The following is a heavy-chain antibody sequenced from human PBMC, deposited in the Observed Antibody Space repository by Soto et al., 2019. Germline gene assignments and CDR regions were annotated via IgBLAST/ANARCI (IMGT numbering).Heavy chain of an antibody. D-gene: IGHD3-22*01. CDR2: IYYSGST. CDR1: GGSISSYY. V-gene: IGHV4-59*01. CDR3: ARSTYYYHSSGYYDY. J-gene: IGHJ4*02. Sequence: QVQLQESGPGLVKPSETLSLTCTVSGGSISSYYWSWIRQPPGKGLEWIGYIYYSGSTNYNPSLKSRVTISVDTSKNQFSLKLSSVTAADTAVYYCARSTYYYHSSGYYDYWGQGTLVTVSS.